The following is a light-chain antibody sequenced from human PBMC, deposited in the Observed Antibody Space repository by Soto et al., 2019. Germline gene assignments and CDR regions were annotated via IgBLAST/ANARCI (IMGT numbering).Light chain of an antibody. CDR2: DVS. Sequence: QSALTQPASVSGSPGQSITISCTGTSSDVGGYNSVSWYQQHPGKAPKLLIYDVSYRPSGVSNRFSGSKSGNTASLTISGLQAEDEGDYYCNSYTSSSTPYVFGTGTKLTVL. CDR1: SSDVGGYNS. V-gene: IGLV2-14*01. J-gene: IGLJ1*01. CDR3: NSYTSSSTPYV.